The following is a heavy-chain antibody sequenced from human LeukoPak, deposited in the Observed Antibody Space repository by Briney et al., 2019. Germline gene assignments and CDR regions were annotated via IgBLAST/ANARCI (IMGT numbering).Heavy chain of an antibody. CDR1: GGTFSSYA. D-gene: IGHD3-10*01. J-gene: IGHJ6*02. CDR2: IIPIFGTA. Sequence: GASVKVSCKASGGTFSSYAISWVRQAPGQGLERMGGIIPIFGTANYAQKFQGRVTMTTDTSTSTAYMELRSLRSDDTAVYYCARDLRQAGYGSGARIRYYGMDVWGQGTTVTVSS. V-gene: IGHV1-69*05. CDR3: ARDLRQAGYGSGARIRYYGMDV.